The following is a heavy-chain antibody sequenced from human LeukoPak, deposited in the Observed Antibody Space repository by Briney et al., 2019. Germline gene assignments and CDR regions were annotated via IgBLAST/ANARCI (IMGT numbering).Heavy chain of an antibody. D-gene: IGHD3-22*01. CDR3: AREASITMIVVVITTEYYFDY. CDR2: IYTSGST. Sequence: SETLSLTCTVSGGSISSYYWGWIRQPAGKGLEWIGRIYTSGSTNYNPSLKSRVTMSVDTSKNQFSLKLSSVTAADTAVYYCAREASITMIVVVITTEYYFDYWGQGTLVTVSS. J-gene: IGHJ4*02. CDR1: GGSISSYY. V-gene: IGHV4-4*07.